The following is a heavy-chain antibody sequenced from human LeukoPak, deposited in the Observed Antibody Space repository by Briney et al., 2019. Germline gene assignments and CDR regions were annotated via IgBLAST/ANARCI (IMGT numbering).Heavy chain of an antibody. J-gene: IGHJ4*02. CDR1: GFTFSSYW. D-gene: IGHD2-15*01. CDR3: ATTAGGPHDY. CDR2: INGDGTTT. Sequence: GGSLRLSCAASGFTFSSYWMHWVRQAPGKGLVWVSRINGDGTTTSYADSVKGRFTISRDNAKNSLYLQMNSLRAEDTAVYYCATTAGGPHDYWGQGTLVTVSS. V-gene: IGHV3-74*01.